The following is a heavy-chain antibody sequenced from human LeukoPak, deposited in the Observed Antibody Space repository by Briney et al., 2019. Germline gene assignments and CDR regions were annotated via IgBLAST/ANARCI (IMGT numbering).Heavy chain of an antibody. Sequence: GGSLRLSCAASGFTFSSYAMSWVRQAPGKGLEWVSSITSGETYIYYADSVKGRFTISRDNAKNSLFLQVNSLRAEDTAVYYCARGVNYHGSGSYLRDWFDPWGQGTLVTVSS. CDR2: ITSGETYI. V-gene: IGHV3-21*01. J-gene: IGHJ5*02. D-gene: IGHD3-10*01. CDR1: GFTFSSYA. CDR3: ARGVNYHGSGSYLRDWFDP.